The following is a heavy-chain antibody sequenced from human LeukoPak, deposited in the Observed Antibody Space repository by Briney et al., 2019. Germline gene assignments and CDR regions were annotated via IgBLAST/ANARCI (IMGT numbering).Heavy chain of an antibody. D-gene: IGHD4-17*01. CDR3: ARDNPTTVTTDY. J-gene: IGHJ4*02. CDR1: GGSISSGDYY. V-gene: IGHV4-30-4*01. CDR2: IYYSGST. Sequence: SQTLSLTCTVSGGSISSGDYYWSWIRQPPGKGLEWIGYIYYSGSTYYNPSLKSRVTISVDTSKNQFSLKLSSVTAADTAVYYCARDNPTTVTTDYWGQGTLVTVSS.